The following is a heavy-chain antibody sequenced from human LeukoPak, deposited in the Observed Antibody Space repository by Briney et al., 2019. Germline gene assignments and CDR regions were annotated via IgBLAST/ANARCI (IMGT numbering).Heavy chain of an antibody. D-gene: IGHD4-17*01. CDR1: GDCMNSHY. CDR3: ARDPTTVTKGLDI. J-gene: IGHJ3*02. Sequence: SETLSLTCTVSGDCMNSHYWSWIRQPPGKGLEWIGYISYIGSTNYNPPLKSRVTISVDTSKNQFSLKLSSVTAADTAVYYCARDPTTVTKGLDIWGKGTMVTVSS. CDR2: ISYIGST. V-gene: IGHV4-59*11.